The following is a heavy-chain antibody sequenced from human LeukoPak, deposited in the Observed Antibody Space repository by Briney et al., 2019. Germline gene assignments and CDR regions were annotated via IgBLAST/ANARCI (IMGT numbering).Heavy chain of an antibody. CDR1: GYTFTSYG. J-gene: IGHJ3*02. Sequence: EASVKVSCKASGYTFTSYGISWVRQAPGQGLGWMGWISAYNGNTNYAQKLQGRVTMTTDTSTSTAYMELRSLRSDDTAVYYCARDKRYYYDSSGYAIDAFEIWGQGTMVTVSS. V-gene: IGHV1-18*01. D-gene: IGHD3-22*01. CDR3: ARDKRYYYDSSGYAIDAFEI. CDR2: ISAYNGNT.